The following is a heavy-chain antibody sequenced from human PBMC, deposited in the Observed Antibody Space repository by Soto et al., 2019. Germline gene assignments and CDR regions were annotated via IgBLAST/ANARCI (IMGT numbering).Heavy chain of an antibody. V-gene: IGHV3-23*01. Sequence: GDLRLSCAASGFTFSIYAVAWIRQTPGKGLEWVSVIGAGSDGIQYVDSVKGRFSISRDNSKNTLYLHMNRLRAEDTAIYYCAKYSTSGPSRFFDFWGQGTLVTVSS. CDR3: AKYSTSGPSRFFDF. CDR2: IGAGSDGI. CDR1: GFTFSIYA. D-gene: IGHD5-12*01. J-gene: IGHJ4*02.